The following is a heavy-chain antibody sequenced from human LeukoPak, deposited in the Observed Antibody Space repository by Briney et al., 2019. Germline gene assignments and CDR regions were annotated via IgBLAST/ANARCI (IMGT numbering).Heavy chain of an antibody. V-gene: IGHV4-39*07. Sequence: SETLSLTCTVSGGSINSGSYYWSWIRQPAGTGLEWIGSMYHNGSTYYNPSLKSRVTISVDTSKNQFYMKLSSVTAADTAVYYCARLFRGSMRVVTYYYMDVWGKGTTVTVSS. CDR2: MYHNGST. J-gene: IGHJ6*03. CDR1: GGSINSGSYY. CDR3: ARLFRGSMRVVTYYYMDV. D-gene: IGHD3-22*01.